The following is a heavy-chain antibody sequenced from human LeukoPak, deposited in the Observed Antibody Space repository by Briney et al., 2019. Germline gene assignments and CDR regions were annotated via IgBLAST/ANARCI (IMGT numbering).Heavy chain of an antibody. CDR3: ARRYYYNLGSFPFDY. D-gene: IGHD3-10*01. CDR1: GGPFSGYF. Sequence: PSETLSLTCAVSGGPFSGYFWSWIRQSSGKGLEWIGEIHNSGTTNYNPSLNSRVTISEDTSKNQFYLNLSSVTAADTAVYYCARRYYYNLGSFPFDYWGQGTLVTVSS. CDR2: IHNSGTT. J-gene: IGHJ4*02. V-gene: IGHV4-34*01.